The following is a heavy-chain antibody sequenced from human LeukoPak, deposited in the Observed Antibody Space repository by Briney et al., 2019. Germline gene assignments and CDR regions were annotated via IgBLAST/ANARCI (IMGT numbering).Heavy chain of an antibody. CDR2: IYYSGST. Sequence: SETLSLTCTVSGGSISSYYWSWIRQPPGKGLEWIGYIYYSGSTNYNPSLKSRVTISVDTSKNQCSLKLSSVTAADTAVYYCARGDIEMATITYDYWGQGTLVTVSS. CDR3: ARGDIEMATITYDY. D-gene: IGHD5-24*01. V-gene: IGHV4-59*01. J-gene: IGHJ4*02. CDR1: GGSISSYY.